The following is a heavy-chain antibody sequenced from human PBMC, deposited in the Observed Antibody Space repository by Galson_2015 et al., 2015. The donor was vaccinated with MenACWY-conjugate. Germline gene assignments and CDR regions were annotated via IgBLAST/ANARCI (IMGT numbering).Heavy chain of an antibody. CDR1: GFTFSSYG. Sequence: SLRLSCAASGFTFSSYGMHWVRQAPGKGLEWVAVISYDGSNKYYADSVKGRFTISRDNSKNTLYLQMNSLRAEDTAVYYCAKDRGGLPTLYLTPDYWGQGTLVTVSS. D-gene: IGHD1-26*01. V-gene: IGHV3-30*18. CDR3: AKDRGGLPTLYLTPDY. CDR2: ISYDGSNK. J-gene: IGHJ4*02.